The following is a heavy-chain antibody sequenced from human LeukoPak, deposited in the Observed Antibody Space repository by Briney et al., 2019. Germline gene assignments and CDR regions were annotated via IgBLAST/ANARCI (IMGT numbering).Heavy chain of an antibody. J-gene: IGHJ5*02. D-gene: IGHD2-2*01. V-gene: IGHV1-8*01. CDR2: MNPNSGNT. Sequence: ASVRVSCKTSGYTFTNYDINWVRQATGQGLEWMGWMNPNSGNTGYAQKFQGRVTMTRNTSISTAYIGLSSLRSEDTAVYYCARPHCSSTDCHPPEWFDPWGQGTLVTVSS. CDR3: ARPHCSSTDCHPPEWFDP. CDR1: GYTFTNYD.